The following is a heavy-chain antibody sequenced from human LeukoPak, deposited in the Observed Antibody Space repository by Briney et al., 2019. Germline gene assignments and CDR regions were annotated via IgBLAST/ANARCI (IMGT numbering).Heavy chain of an antibody. J-gene: IGHJ3*02. CDR2: IYSGGDT. CDR1: GFTVSGNY. V-gene: IGHV3-66*02. Sequence: PGGSLRLSCAASGFTVSGNYMSWVRQAPGKGLEWVSLIYSGGDTYYADSVKGRFTISRDNSKNTLYLQMDSPRAEDTAVYYCATRYCSSTSCYRGAFDIWGQGTMVTVSS. D-gene: IGHD2-2*01. CDR3: ATRYCSSTSCYRGAFDI.